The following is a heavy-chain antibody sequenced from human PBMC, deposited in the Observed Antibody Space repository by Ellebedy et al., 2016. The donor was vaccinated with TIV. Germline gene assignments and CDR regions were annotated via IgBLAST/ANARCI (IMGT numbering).Heavy chain of an antibody. Sequence: SETLSLXCAVYGGSFSGYYWSWIRQPPGKGLEWIGEINHSGSTNYNVSLKSRVTISVDTSKNQFSLKLRSVTAADTAVYFCARGTRESLLHYWGQGGLVTVSS. CDR1: GGSFSGYY. CDR3: ARGTRESLLHY. D-gene: IGHD3-10*01. V-gene: IGHV4-34*01. CDR2: INHSGST. J-gene: IGHJ4*02.